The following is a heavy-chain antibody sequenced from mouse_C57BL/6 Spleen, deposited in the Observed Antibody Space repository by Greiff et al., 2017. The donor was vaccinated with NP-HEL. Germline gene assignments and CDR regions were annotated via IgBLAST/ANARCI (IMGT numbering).Heavy chain of an antibody. Sequence: QVQLQQPGAELVRPGSSVKLSCKASGYTFTSYWMDWVKQRPGQGLEWIGNIYPSDSETHYNQKFKDKATLTVDKSSSTAYMQLSSLTSEDSAVYYCARGDSNYDLAWFAYWGQGTLVTVSA. V-gene: IGHV1-61*01. J-gene: IGHJ3*01. CDR1: GYTFTSYW. D-gene: IGHD2-5*01. CDR2: IYPSDSET. CDR3: ARGDSNYDLAWFAY.